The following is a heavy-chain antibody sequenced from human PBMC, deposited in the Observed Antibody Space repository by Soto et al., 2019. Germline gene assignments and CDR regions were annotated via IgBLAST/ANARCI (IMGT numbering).Heavy chain of an antibody. CDR3: ARVRGGGSEYFFDY. D-gene: IGHD2-15*01. V-gene: IGHV1-46*01. J-gene: IGHJ4*02. CDR1: GYTFTRYN. Sequence: ASVKVSCKASGYTFTRYNVHWVRQAPGQGLEWMAIINPSGGTAYYVQKFEGRVTLTTDTSTSTVYMELSSLRSDDTAVYYCARVRGGGSEYFFDYWGQGTLVTVSS. CDR2: INPSGGTA.